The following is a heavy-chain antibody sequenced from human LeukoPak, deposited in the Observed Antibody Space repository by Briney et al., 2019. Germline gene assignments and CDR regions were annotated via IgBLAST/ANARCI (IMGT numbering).Heavy chain of an antibody. CDR1: GFTFSNYA. Sequence: GGSLRLSCAASGFTFSNYAMSWVRQAPGKGLEWVSSISDSGGSTYYADSVKGRFTISRDNSKNTLYLQMNSLRAEDTALYYCARDSGWLRYHDWGQGALVTVSS. D-gene: IGHD5-12*01. CDR2: ISDSGGST. CDR3: ARDSGWLRYHD. J-gene: IGHJ4*02. V-gene: IGHV3-23*01.